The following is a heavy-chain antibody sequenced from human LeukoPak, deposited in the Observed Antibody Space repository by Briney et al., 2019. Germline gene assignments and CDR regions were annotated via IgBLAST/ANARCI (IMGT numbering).Heavy chain of an antibody. J-gene: IGHJ4*02. Sequence: ASVKVSCKASGYTFTSYGISWVRQAPGQGLEWMGYIGPHSTFTSSPQELQGRVTMTRDASMSTAYMELTRLTSDDTAVYYCVREGEGPLSKDFDYWGQGTLVTVSS. D-gene: IGHD2/OR15-2a*01. V-gene: IGHV1-18*01. CDR3: VREGEGPLSKDFDY. CDR2: IGPHSTFT. CDR1: GYTFTSYG.